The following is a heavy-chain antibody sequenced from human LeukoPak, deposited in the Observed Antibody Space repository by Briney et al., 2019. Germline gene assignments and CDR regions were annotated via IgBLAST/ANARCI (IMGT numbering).Heavy chain of an antibody. Sequence: ASVKVSCKASGYTFTGYYMHWVRQAPGQGLEWMGIINPSGGSTSYAQKFRGRVTMTRDMSTSTVYMELSSLRSEDTAVYYCARDRGSIAVAGISGYMDYWGQGTLVTVSS. J-gene: IGHJ4*02. CDR2: INPSGGST. V-gene: IGHV1-46*01. CDR1: GYTFTGYY. D-gene: IGHD6-19*01. CDR3: ARDRGSIAVAGISGYMDY.